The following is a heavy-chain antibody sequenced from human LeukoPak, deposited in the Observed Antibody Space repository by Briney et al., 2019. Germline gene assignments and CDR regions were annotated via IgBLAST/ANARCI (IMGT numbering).Heavy chain of an antibody. Sequence: PGRSLRLSCAASGFTFSSHGMHWVRQAPGKGLEWVGVIWYDGGYKYYADSVKGRFTISRDNSNNTLYLQMNSLRAEDTVVYYCARDYGSDTSGYYYVPYYFDYWGQGTLVTVSS. D-gene: IGHD3-22*01. J-gene: IGHJ4*02. V-gene: IGHV3-33*01. CDR1: GFTFSSHG. CDR3: ARDYGSDTSGYYYVPYYFDY. CDR2: IWYDGGYK.